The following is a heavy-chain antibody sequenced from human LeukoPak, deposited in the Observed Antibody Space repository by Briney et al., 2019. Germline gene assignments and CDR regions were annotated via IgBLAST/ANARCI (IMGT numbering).Heavy chain of an antibody. D-gene: IGHD2-15*01. J-gene: IGHJ5*02. Sequence: SETLSLTCTVSGGSISSRSYHRGWIRQPLGKGLEWIGTVCYRRSTYYSPSLKSRVTISVDTSKNQFSLKLSSVTAADTAVYYCARGPVEELLHNWFDPWGQGTLVTVSS. CDR2: VCYRRST. CDR3: ARGPVEELLHNWFDP. CDR1: GGSISSRSYH. V-gene: IGHV4-39*01.